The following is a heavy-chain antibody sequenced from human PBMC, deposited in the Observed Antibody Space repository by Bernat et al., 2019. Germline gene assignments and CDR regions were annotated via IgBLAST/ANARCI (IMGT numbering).Heavy chain of an antibody. Sequence: QVQLVESGGGVVQPGRSLRLSCAASGFTFSSYAMHWVRQAPGKGLEWVAVISYDGSNKYYADSVKGRFTISRDNSKNTLYLQMNNLRAEDTAVYYCAREDDGGAFDIWGQGTMVTVSS. CDR1: GFTFSSYA. D-gene: IGHD1-1*01. CDR3: AREDDGGAFDI. CDR2: ISYDGSNK. J-gene: IGHJ3*02. V-gene: IGHV3-30-3*01.